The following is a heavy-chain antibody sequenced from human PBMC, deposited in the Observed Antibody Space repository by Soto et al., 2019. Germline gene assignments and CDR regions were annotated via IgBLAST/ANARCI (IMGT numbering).Heavy chain of an antibody. D-gene: IGHD6-13*01. J-gene: IGHJ3*02. CDR1: GGSFSGYY. CDR2: ISYSGST. V-gene: IGHV4-59*01. CDR3: ARVRIAAARAAFDI. Sequence: PSETLSLTCAVYGGSFSGYYWSWIRQPPGKGLEWIGYISYSGSTNYNPSLKSRVTISVDTSKNQFSLKLSSVTAADTAVYYCARVRIAAARAAFDIWGQGTMVTVSS.